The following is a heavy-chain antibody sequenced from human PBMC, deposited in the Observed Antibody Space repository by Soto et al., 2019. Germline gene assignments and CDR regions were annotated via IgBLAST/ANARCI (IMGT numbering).Heavy chain of an antibody. D-gene: IGHD2-15*01. J-gene: IGHJ3*01. CDR1: GYTFTSYD. CDR3: ARVTPFSLHDGFDL. Sequence: ASVKVSCKASGYTFTSYDINWVRQVTGQGLEWMGWMNPNSANTGYAQKFQGRVTMIRNTSRSTAYMELSSLRFDDTAVYYCARVTPFSLHDGFDLWGQGTMVTVSS. CDR2: MNPNSANT. V-gene: IGHV1-8*01.